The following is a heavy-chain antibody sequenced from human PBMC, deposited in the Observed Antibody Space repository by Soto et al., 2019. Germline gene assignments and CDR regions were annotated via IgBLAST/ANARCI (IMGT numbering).Heavy chain of an antibody. CDR2: ISYDGSNK. Sequence: PGGSLRLSCAASGFTFSSYAMHWVRQAPGKGLEWVAVISYDGSNKYYADSVKGRFTISRDNSKNTLYLQMNSLRAEDTAVYYCTRMYYYDSSGPVGVAFDIWGQGKMVTVSS. V-gene: IGHV3-30-3*01. J-gene: IGHJ3*02. CDR1: GFTFSSYA. D-gene: IGHD3-22*01. CDR3: TRMYYYDSSGPVGVAFDI.